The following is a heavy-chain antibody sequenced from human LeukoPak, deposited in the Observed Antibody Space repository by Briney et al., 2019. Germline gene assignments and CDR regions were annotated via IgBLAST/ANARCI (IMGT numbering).Heavy chain of an antibody. J-gene: IGHJ6*03. CDR3: ARPSYSNYLHYYYYMDV. V-gene: IGHV4-34*01. D-gene: IGHD4-11*01. CDR2: IYYSGST. Sequence: PSETLSLTCAVYGGSFSSYYWGWIRQPPGKGLEWIGSIYYSGSTNYNPSLKSRVTISVDTSKNQFSLKLSSVTAADTAVYYCARPSYSNYLHYYYYMDVWGKGTTVTVSS. CDR1: GGSFSSYY.